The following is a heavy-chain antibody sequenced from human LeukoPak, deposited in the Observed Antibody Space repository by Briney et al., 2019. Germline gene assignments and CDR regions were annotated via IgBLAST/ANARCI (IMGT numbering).Heavy chain of an antibody. Sequence: PGGSLRLSCAASGFTFSSYSMNWVRQSPGKGLEWVSYISSGSSTIYYADSVKGRFTISRDNAKNSLYLQMNSLRAEDTAVYYCARDGGFSPMWGQGTMVTVSS. D-gene: IGHD3-3*01. J-gene: IGHJ3*01. V-gene: IGHV3-48*01. CDR3: ARDGGFSPM. CDR2: ISSGSSTI. CDR1: GFTFSSYS.